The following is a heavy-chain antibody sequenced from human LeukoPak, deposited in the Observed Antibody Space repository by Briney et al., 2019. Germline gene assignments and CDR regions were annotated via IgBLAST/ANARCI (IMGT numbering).Heavy chain of an antibody. CDR2: MDHNSGNT. V-gene: IGHV1-8*01. Sequence: GASVKVSCKASGYTFTSYDINWVRQATGQGLEWMGWMDHNSGNTGYAQKFQGRVTMTRDTSISTAYMELSSLRSEDTAVYYCAREPDYYTSGSLHWFDPWGQGTLVTVSS. D-gene: IGHD3-10*01. CDR3: AREPDYYTSGSLHWFDP. J-gene: IGHJ5*02. CDR1: GYTFTSYD.